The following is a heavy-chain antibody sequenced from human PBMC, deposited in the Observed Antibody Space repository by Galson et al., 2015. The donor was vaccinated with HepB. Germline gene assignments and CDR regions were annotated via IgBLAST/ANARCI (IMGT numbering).Heavy chain of an antibody. CDR1: GYTLTELS. D-gene: IGHD6-19*01. CDR3: ATHRAVAGTFGAFDI. J-gene: IGHJ3*02. CDR2: FDPEDGET. V-gene: IGHV1-24*01. Sequence: SVKVSCKVSGYTLTELSMHWVRQAPGKGLEWMGGFDPEDGETIYAQKFQGRVTMTEDTSTDTAYMELSSLRSEDTAVYYCATHRAVAGTFGAFDIWGQGTMVTVSS.